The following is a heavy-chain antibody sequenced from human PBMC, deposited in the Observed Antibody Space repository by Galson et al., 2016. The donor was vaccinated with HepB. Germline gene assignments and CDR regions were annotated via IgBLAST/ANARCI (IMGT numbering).Heavy chain of an antibody. J-gene: IGHJ4*02. CDR3: ASKLLVRGVQKSYFDY. D-gene: IGHD3-10*01. CDR1: GFTFSSYS. CDR2: ISSSSSI. V-gene: IGHV3-21*01. Sequence: SLRLSCAASGFTFSSYSMDWVRQAPGKGLEWVSSISSSSSIYYADSLKGRFTISRDNAKTSLYLQMSSLRAEDTAVYYCASKLLVRGVQKSYFDYWGQGTLVTVSS.